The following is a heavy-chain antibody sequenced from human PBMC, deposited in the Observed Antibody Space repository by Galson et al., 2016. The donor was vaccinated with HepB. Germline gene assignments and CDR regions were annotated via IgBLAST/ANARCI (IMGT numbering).Heavy chain of an antibody. CDR3: AREDYGGDVGTPDYYYYAMDV. V-gene: IGHV3-30-3*01. Sequence: SLRLSCAASGFTFSTYAMHWVRQAPGKGLEWVAVISYDGNNKYNADSVKGRFTISRDNSKNTLYLQMNSLRAEDTAVYYCAREDYGGDVGTPDYYYYAMDVWGQGTTVTVSS. J-gene: IGHJ6*02. CDR1: GFTFSTYA. CDR2: ISYDGNNK. D-gene: IGHD4-23*01.